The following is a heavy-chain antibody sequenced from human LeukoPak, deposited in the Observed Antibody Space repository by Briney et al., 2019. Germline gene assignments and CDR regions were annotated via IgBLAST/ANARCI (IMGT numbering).Heavy chain of an antibody. V-gene: IGHV3-23*01. CDR1: GFTLTSLA. Sequence: PGGSLRLSCAASGFTLTSLAMHWVRQAPGKGLEWVSSSGTRSGTKYYADSVRGRFTISRDNSKNTLYLQMNSLRAEDTALYYCAKDLSGYLVPDYWGQGTLVIVSS. J-gene: IGHJ4*02. CDR3: AKDLSGYLVPDY. D-gene: IGHD3-22*01. CDR2: SGTRSGTK.